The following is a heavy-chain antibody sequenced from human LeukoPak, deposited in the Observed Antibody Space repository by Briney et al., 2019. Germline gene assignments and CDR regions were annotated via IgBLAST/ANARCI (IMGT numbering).Heavy chain of an antibody. CDR2: IKQDGGEK. Sequence: GGSLRLSCAASGFTFSTYWMSWVRQAPGKGLEWVANIKQDGGEKYYVDSVKGRFTISRDNAKNSLHLQMNSLRDEDTAVYYCASDTDWAFDNWGQGALVTVSS. D-gene: IGHD3-9*01. V-gene: IGHV3-7*01. CDR1: GFTFSTYW. J-gene: IGHJ4*02. CDR3: ASDTDWAFDN.